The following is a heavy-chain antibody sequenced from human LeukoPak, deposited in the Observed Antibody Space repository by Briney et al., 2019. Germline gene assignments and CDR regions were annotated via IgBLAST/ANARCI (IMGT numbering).Heavy chain of an antibody. CDR2: IYPGNSDT. Sequence: KYGESLKISCKGSGYSFTSYWIGWVRQMPGKGLEWMGIIYPGNSDTRYSPSFQGQVTISADKSINTAYLQWSSLKASDTAMYYCARQDDSSGYYYSDYWGQGTLVTVSS. J-gene: IGHJ4*02. D-gene: IGHD3-22*01. CDR1: GYSFTSYW. CDR3: ARQDDSSGYYYSDY. V-gene: IGHV5-51*01.